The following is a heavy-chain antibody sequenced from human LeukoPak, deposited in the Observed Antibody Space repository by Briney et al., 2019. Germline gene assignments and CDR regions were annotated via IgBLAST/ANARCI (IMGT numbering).Heavy chain of an antibody. J-gene: IGHJ4*02. CDR3: ARDQGDFWSGYYDY. V-gene: IGHV4-59*12. Sequence: SETLSLTCTVSGGSISSYYWSWIRQPPGKGLEWIGYVYYSGSTNYNPSLRSRVTISVDTSKNQFSLKLSSVTAADTAVYYCARDQGDFWSGYYDYWGQGTLVTVSS. D-gene: IGHD3-3*01. CDR1: GGSISSYY. CDR2: VYYSGST.